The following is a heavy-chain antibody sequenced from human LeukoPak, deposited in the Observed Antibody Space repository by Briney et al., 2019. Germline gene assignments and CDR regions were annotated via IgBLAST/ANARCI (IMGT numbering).Heavy chain of an antibody. V-gene: IGHV4-34*01. CDR1: GGSFSGHY. Sequence: SETLSLTCAVYGGSFSGHYWSWIRQPPGKGLEWIGEINHSGSTNYNPSLKSRVTISLDTSKNQFSLKLSSVTAADTAVYYCARSGGSSARVNAFDFWGQGTMVTVSS. CDR2: INHSGST. CDR3: ARSGGSSARVNAFDF. D-gene: IGHD2-15*01. J-gene: IGHJ3*01.